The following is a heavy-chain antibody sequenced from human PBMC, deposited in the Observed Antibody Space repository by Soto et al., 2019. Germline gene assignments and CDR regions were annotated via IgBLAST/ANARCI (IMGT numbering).Heavy chain of an antibody. D-gene: IGHD2-15*01. V-gene: IGHV1-3*01. CDR3: ARWAAGGGAYWYFDL. CDR1: GYTFNSYA. J-gene: IGHJ2*01. CDR2: INAGNDNT. Sequence: QVQLVQSGAEVKKPGASVKVSCKSSGYTFNSYAMHWGRQEPGQWLEWMGWINAGNDNTKYSQKFQGRVTITRDTSESTVYEELSSLTSEDTAVDYCARWAAGGGAYWYFDLWGRGTLVTVSS.